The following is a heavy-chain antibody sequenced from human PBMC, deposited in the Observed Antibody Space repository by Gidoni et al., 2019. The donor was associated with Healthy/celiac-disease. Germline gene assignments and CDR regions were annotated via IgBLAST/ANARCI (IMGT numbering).Heavy chain of an antibody. CDR2: IIPIFGTA. J-gene: IGHJ5*02. V-gene: IGHV1-69*01. CDR3: ARVAAAGNSWFDP. Sequence: QVQLVQSGAAVKKPGSSVTVSCKASGGTFSSYAISWVRQAPGQGLEWMGGIIPIFGTANSAQKFQGRVTLTADESTSPADMELSSVRAEDTAVYYCARVAAAGNSWFDPWGQGTLVTVSS. CDR1: GGTFSSYA. D-gene: IGHD6-13*01.